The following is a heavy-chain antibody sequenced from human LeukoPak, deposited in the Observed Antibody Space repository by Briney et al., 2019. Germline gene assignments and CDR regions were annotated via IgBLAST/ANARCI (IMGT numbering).Heavy chain of an antibody. D-gene: IGHD3-9*01. Sequence: GGSLRLSCAASGFTFSSYALSWVRQAPGKGLKWVSVISASGGTTYYADSVKGRFTISRDTSKDTVYLQMHSLRAEDTAVYYCAKGDVLPSYPTFDYWGEGTLVTVSS. CDR3: AKGDVLPSYPTFDY. J-gene: IGHJ4*02. CDR1: GFTFSSYA. V-gene: IGHV3-23*01. CDR2: ISASGGTT.